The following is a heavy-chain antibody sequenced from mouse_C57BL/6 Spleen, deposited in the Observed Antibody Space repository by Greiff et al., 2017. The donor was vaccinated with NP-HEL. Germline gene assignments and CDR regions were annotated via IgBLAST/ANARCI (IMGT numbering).Heavy chain of an antibody. CDR2: IYPSDSET. J-gene: IGHJ4*01. CDR3: ARYYGHYAMDY. Sequence: QVQLQQPGAELVRPGSSVKLSCKASGYTFTSYWMDWVKQRPGQGLEWIGNIYPSDSETHYNQKFKDKATLTVDKSSSTAYMQLSSLTSEDSAVYYCARYYGHYAMDYWGQGTSVTVSS. CDR1: GYTFTSYW. V-gene: IGHV1-61*01. D-gene: IGHD1-1*01.